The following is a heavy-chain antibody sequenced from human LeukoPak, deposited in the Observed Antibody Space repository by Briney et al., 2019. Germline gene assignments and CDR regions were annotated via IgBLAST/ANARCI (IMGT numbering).Heavy chain of an antibody. CDR3: AELGITMIGGV. D-gene: IGHD3-10*02. Sequence: GGSLRLSCAASGFTFSSYWMTWVRHLPGKGLEWVAQIKQDGSEKYYVDSVKGRFTISRDNAKNSLYLQMNSLRAEDTAVYYCAELGITMIGGVWGKGTTVTISS. CDR1: GFTFSSYW. CDR2: IKQDGSEK. V-gene: IGHV3-7*01. J-gene: IGHJ6*04.